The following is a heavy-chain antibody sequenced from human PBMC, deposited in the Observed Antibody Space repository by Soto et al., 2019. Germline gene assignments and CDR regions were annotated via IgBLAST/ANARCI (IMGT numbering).Heavy chain of an antibody. J-gene: IGHJ6*02. D-gene: IGHD1-1*01. CDR3: ATGSFTSTGGRIGYHYNAMDV. CDR2: IIPIFGPA. V-gene: IGHV1-69*13. CDR1: GGTFSRHS. Sequence: AVKVSCKSCGGTFSRHSINWVRQAPGQGLEWMGGIIPIFGPANFAKKFQGRVTITADESTTTAYMELSTLTSEDTAVYYCATGSFTSTGGRIGYHYNAMDVWGQGTTVTVSS.